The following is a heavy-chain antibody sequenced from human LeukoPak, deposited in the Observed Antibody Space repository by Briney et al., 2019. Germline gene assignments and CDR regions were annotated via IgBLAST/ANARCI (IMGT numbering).Heavy chain of an antibody. D-gene: IGHD5-18*01. Sequence: GGSLRLSCAASGFIFSGYAMSWVRQAPGKGLEWVSTISGSGGNTYYADSVKGRFTISRDDSKNTLSLQMNSLRAEDTAVYYCAKARGIQLWFLDYWGQGTLVTVSS. CDR1: GFIFSGYA. V-gene: IGHV3-23*01. J-gene: IGHJ4*02. CDR3: AKARGIQLWFLDY. CDR2: ISGSGGNT.